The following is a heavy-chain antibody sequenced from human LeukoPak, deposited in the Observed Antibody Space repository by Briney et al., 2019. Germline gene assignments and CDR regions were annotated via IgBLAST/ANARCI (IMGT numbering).Heavy chain of an antibody. CDR3: ATKAVAGSGAFDI. V-gene: IGHV4-38-2*01. D-gene: IGHD6-19*01. Sequence: SETLSLTCAVSGYSISSGYYWGWIRQPPGKGLEWIGSIYHSGSTNYNPSLKSRVTISVDTSKNQFSLKLSSVTAADTAVYYCATKAVAGSGAFDIWGQGTMVTVSS. CDR1: GYSISSGYY. J-gene: IGHJ3*02. CDR2: IYHSGST.